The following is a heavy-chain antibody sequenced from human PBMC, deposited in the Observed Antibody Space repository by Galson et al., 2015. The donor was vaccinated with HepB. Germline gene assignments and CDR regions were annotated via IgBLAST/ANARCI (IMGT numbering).Heavy chain of an antibody. CDR1: GFTFGDYA. CDR3: TRDREILLRPVGYFDY. Sequence: SLRLSCAASGFTFGDYAMSWVRQAPGKGLEWVGFIRSKAYGGTTEYAASVKGRFTISRDDSKSIAYLQMNSLKTEDTAVYYCTRDREILLRPVGYFDYWGQGTLVTVSS. V-gene: IGHV3-49*04. D-gene: IGHD4-17*01. J-gene: IGHJ4*02. CDR2: IRSKAYGGTT.